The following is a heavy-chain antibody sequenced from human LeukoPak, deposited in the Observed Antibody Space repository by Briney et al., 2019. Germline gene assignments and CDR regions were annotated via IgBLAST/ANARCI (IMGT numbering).Heavy chain of an antibody. Sequence: SQTLSLTCTVSGGSISSGDYYWSWIRQPPGKGLEWIGYIYYSGGTYYNLSLKSRVTISVDTSKNQFSLKLSSVTAADTAVYYCARDRGDSTFDYWGQGTLVTVSS. CDR3: ARDRGDSTFDY. CDR1: GGSISSGDYY. CDR2: IYYSGGT. D-gene: IGHD4-17*01. J-gene: IGHJ4*02. V-gene: IGHV4-30-4*01.